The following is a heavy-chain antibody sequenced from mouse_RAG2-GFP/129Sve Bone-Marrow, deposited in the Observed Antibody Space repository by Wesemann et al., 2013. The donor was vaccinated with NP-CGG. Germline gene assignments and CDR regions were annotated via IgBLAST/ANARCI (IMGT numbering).Heavy chain of an antibody. V-gene: IGHV1-9*01. CDR1: FSSYW. J-gene: IGHJ2*01. CDR2: ILPGSGST. CDR3: ASSYFDY. Sequence: FSSYWIEWVKQRPGHGLEWIGEILPGSGSTNYNEKFKGKATFTADTSSNTAYMQLSSLTSEDSAVYYCASSYFDYWGQGTTLTVSS.